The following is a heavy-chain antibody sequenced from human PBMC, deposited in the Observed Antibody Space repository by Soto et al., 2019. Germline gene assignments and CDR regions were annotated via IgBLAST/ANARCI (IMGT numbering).Heavy chain of an antibody. CDR2: VSGSGGGT. CDR1: GFTLGNYA. Sequence: QLLESGGGLVKPGGSLRLSCAASGFTLGNYAMGWVRQAPGKGLEWVSGVSGSGGGTYYADSVKGRFTVSRDNSKSTVYLQMNSLRAEDGAVYYCARGGMGLVGAPQPYDYWGQGTLVTVSS. J-gene: IGHJ4*02. V-gene: IGHV3-23*01. CDR3: ARGGMGLVGAPQPYDY. D-gene: IGHD1-26*01.